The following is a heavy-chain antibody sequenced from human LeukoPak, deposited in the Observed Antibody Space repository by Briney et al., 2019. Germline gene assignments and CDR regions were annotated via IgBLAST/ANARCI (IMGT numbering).Heavy chain of an antibody. Sequence: GRSLRLSCAASGFTFSTYDMHWVRQAPGKGLEWVAIISYDGSDKYYADSVKGRFTISRDNSKNTLYLQMSSLRAEDTAVYYCPKDFGEAAFDIWGQGTMVTVSS. CDR1: GFTFSTYD. CDR3: PKDFGEAAFDI. CDR2: ISYDGSDK. J-gene: IGHJ3*02. D-gene: IGHD3-10*01. V-gene: IGHV3-30*18.